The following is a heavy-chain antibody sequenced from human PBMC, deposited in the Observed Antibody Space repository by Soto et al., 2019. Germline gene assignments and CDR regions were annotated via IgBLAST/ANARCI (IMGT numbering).Heavy chain of an antibody. J-gene: IGHJ6*02. Sequence: GGSLRVSCAASGFTFSRDAMSWVRQAPGKGLEWVSAISGSGGSTYYADSVKGRFTISRDNSKNTLYLQMNSLRAEDTAVYYCAKDLNFFCSICRLNSGMVVWGQGISVTIFS. CDR1: GFTFSRDA. CDR3: AKDLNFFCSICRLNSGMVV. D-gene: IGHD3-10*02. CDR2: ISGSGGST. V-gene: IGHV3-23*01.